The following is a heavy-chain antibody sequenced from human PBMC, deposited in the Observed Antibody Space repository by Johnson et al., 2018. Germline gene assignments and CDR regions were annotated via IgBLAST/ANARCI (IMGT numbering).Heavy chain of an antibody. CDR3: AKVGHYCDHAFDI. Sequence: VQLVESGGGLVQXGGSLGLSCAASGFTFSSYAMSWVRQAPGKGLEWVSAISGSGCSTYYADSVKGRFTISSENSKNTLYLQRNSLRAEDTAVYYCAKVGHYCDHAFDIWGQGTMVTVSS. V-gene: IGHV3-23*04. J-gene: IGHJ3*02. CDR2: ISGSGCST. D-gene: IGHD4-17*01. CDR1: GFTFSSYA.